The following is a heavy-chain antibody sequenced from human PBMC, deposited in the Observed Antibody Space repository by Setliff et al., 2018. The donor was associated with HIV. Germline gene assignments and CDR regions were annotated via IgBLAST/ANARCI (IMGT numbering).Heavy chain of an antibody. J-gene: IGHJ5*02. CDR3: AKDIPGPAINSGRIKNWFDP. V-gene: IGHV3-30*02. D-gene: IGHD6-19*01. CDR1: GFTFSSYG. CDR2: IRYDGSNK. Sequence: GGSLRLSCAASGFTFSSYGMHWVRQAPGKGLEWVAFIRYDGSNKYYADSVKGRFTISRDNSKNTLYLQMNSLRAEDTAVYYCAKDIPGPAINSGRIKNWFDPWGEGTLVTVSS.